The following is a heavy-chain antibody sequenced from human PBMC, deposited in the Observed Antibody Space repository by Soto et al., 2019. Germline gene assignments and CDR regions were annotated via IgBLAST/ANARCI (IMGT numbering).Heavy chain of an antibody. D-gene: IGHD5-18*01. CDR1: GGSISSYY. V-gene: IGHV4-59*01. CDR2: IYYSGST. Sequence: PSETLSLTCTVSGGSISSYYWSWIRQLPGKGLEWIGYIYYSGSTNYNPSLKSRVTISVDTSKNQFSLKLSSVTAADTAVYYCARDGYSYGYYYYYGMDVWGQGTTVTVSS. CDR3: ARDGYSYGYYYYYGMDV. J-gene: IGHJ6*02.